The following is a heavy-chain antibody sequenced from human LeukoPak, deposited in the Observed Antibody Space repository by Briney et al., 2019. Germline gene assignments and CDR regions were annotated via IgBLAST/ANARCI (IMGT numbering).Heavy chain of an antibody. V-gene: IGHV3-30*18. D-gene: IGHD4-17*01. CDR3: AKDHSMTTVIGPPLDY. CDR2: ISYDGSNT. Sequence: GGSLRLSCAASGFTFSNYDTHWVRQAPGKGLEWLALISYDGSNTYYADSVKGRITISRDNSRNTLFLQLTTLRAEDTAVYYCAKDHSMTTVIGPPLDYWGQGTPVTVSS. CDR1: GFTFSNYD. J-gene: IGHJ4*02.